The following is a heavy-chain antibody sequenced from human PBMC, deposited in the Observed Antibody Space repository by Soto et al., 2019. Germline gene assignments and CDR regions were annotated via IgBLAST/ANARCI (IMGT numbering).Heavy chain of an antibody. V-gene: IGHV3-53*02. J-gene: IGHJ2*01. Sequence: EVQLVETGGGLIQPGGSLRLSCAASGFTVSSNYMSWVRQAPGKGLEWVSVIYSGGSTYYADSVKGRFTISRDNSKNTLYLQMNSLRAEDTAVYYCARARGYSYGFGGRYFDLWGRGTLVTVSS. CDR2: IYSGGST. CDR1: GFTVSSNY. CDR3: ARARGYSYGFGGRYFDL. D-gene: IGHD5-18*01.